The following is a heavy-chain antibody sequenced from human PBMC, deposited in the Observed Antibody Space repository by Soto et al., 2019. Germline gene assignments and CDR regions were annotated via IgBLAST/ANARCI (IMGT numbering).Heavy chain of an antibody. CDR2: IYYRGST. CDR3: ARHDYRNQTAFDI. Sequence: PSKALSVPWTVSGGYLRRGGYYWRWIRQPSGKGLEWIGYIYYRGSTYNNPSLKSRVTISVDTSKNQFSLKLSSVTAADTAVYYCARHDYRNQTAFDIWGQGTLATGSS. D-gene: IGHD4-4*01. J-gene: IGHJ3*02. CDR1: GGYLRRGGYY. V-gene: IGHV4-31*02.